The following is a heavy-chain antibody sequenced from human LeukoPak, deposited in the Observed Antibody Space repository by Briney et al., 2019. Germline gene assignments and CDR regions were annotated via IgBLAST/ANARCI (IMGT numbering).Heavy chain of an antibody. CDR2: ISSSSSKI. CDR3: ATDDYRGLGY. J-gene: IGHJ4*02. Sequence: GGSLRLSCAASGFTFSDYSMSWVRQAPGKGLEWVSYISSSSSKIYYADSVKGRFTISRDNAKKSLYLQMNSLRAEDTAVYYCATDDYRGLGYWGQGTLVTVSS. V-gene: IGHV3-48*01. CDR1: GFTFSDYS. D-gene: IGHD4-11*01.